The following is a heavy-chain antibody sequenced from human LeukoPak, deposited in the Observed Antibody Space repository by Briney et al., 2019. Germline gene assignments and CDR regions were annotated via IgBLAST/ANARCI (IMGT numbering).Heavy chain of an antibody. V-gene: IGHV3-15*01. D-gene: IGHD2-15*01. Sequence: GGSLRLSCAASGLTFTNAWMTWLRQAPGKGLEWVGRIKSKTDGGTTDYAAPVKGRFTISRDDSKNALYLQMNSLKIEDTAVYYCTTSLTSGAYIDYWGQGTLVTVSS. CDR2: IKSKTDGGTT. J-gene: IGHJ4*02. CDR3: TTSLTSGAYIDY. CDR1: GLTFTNAW.